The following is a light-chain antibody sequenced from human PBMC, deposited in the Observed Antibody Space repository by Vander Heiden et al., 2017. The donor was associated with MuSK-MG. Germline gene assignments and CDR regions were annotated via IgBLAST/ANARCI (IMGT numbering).Light chain of an antibody. V-gene: IGKV1-39*01. J-gene: IGKJ5*01. Sequence: DIQMTQSPSSLSASVGDRVTITCRASQSISNYLNWYQQKPGKAPKLLIYNAMSLQSGVPSRFSGSGSGTEFTLTISSLQPEDSATYYCQQSYTIPITFGHGTRPEIK. CDR3: QQSYTIPIT. CDR2: NAM. CDR1: QSISNY.